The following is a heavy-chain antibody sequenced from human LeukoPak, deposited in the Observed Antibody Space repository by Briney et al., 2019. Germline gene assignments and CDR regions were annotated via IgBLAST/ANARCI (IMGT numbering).Heavy chain of an antibody. CDR3: ASFHYYDSRTGGPIDY. CDR2: IYYSGST. CDR1: GGSISSYY. V-gene: IGHV4-59*12. Sequence: SETLSLTCTVSGGSISSYYWSWIRQPPGKGLEWIGYIYYSGSTNYNPSLKSRVTISVDTSKNQFSLKLSSVTAADTAVYYCASFHYYDSRTGGPIDYWGQGTLVTVSS. J-gene: IGHJ4*02. D-gene: IGHD3-22*01.